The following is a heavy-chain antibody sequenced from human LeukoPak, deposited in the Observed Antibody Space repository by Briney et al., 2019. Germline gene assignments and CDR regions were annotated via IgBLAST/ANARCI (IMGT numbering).Heavy chain of an antibody. CDR3: ARHGWNYEGVVNY. Sequence: GGSLRLSCAASGFSFSSYAMSWVRQAPGKGLEWVSGIGGSNGRTYYADSVKGRFTISRDNSKTTLYLQMNSLRAEDTTVYYCARHGWNYEGVVNYWGQGTLVTVSS. D-gene: IGHD1-7*01. CDR2: IGGSNGRT. J-gene: IGHJ4*02. CDR1: GFSFSSYA. V-gene: IGHV3-23*01.